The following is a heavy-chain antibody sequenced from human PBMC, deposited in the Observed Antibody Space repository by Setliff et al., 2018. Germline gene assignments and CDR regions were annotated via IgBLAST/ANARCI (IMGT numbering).Heavy chain of an antibody. CDR1: GGTFRRYA. J-gene: IGHJ4*02. Sequence: PGASVKVSCKASGGTFRRYAISWVRQAPGQGLEWMGGISAYDGNTNYAQKLQGRLTMTTDTSTNTAYMELRSLRSDDTAMYYCTRAAREVVVPPSQKRNDYWGQGTLVTVSS. D-gene: IGHD2-2*01. V-gene: IGHV1-18*01. CDR2: ISAYDGNT. CDR3: TRAAREVVVPPSQKRNDY.